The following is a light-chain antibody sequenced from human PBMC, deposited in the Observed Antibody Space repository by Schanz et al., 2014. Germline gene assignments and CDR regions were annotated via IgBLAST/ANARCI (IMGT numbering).Light chain of an antibody. CDR3: TSYTSSTPYV. CDR1: SSDVGSYNL. Sequence: QSALTQPASVSGSPGQSITISCTGTSSDVGSYNLVSWYQQHPGKAPKLMIYEGSKRPSGVSTRFSGSKSGNTASLTISGLKAEDEADYYCTSYTSSTPYVFGTGTKLTVL. V-gene: IGLV2-14*02. J-gene: IGLJ1*01. CDR2: EGS.